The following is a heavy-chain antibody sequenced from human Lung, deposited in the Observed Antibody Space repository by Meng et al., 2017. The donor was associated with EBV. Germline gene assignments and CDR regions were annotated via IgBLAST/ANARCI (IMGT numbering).Heavy chain of an antibody. CDR1: GDSVSSNSAA. V-gene: IGHV6-1*01. Sequence: VQWEQSGPGLVKPAQTPSLTCDISGDSVSSNSAAWNWIRQSPVRGLEWLGRTYYMSKWYNDYAVSVKSRISINPDTSKNQFSLQLNSVTPEDTAVYYCARATSGFDSWGQGTLVTVSS. J-gene: IGHJ4*02. D-gene: IGHD2-2*01. CDR2: TYYMSKWYN. CDR3: ARATSGFDS.